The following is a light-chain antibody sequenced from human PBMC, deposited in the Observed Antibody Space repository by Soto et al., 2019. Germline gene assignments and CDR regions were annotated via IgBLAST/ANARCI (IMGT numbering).Light chain of an antibody. V-gene: IGKV1-5*03. CDR3: QQYNSFPT. J-gene: IGKJ1*01. Sequence: DIQMTQSPSTLSASVGDRVTITCRASQSISSWLAWYQQKPGKAPKLLIYKASSLESGVPSRFSGSGTGTEFTLTSSCLQPYDFATYYCQQYNSFPTFGHGTKVEIK. CDR2: KAS. CDR1: QSISSW.